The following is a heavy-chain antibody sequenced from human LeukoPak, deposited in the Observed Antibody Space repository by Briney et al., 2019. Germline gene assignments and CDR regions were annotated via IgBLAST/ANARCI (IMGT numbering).Heavy chain of an antibody. D-gene: IGHD6-19*01. V-gene: IGHV1-18*01. CDR3: AREYAVAGTKYAYYYYYMDV. CDR2: ISAYNGNT. CDR1: GYTFTSYG. Sequence: ASVEVSCKASGYTFTSYGISWVRQAPGQGLEWMGWISAYNGNTNYAQKLQGRVTMTTDTSTSTAYMELRSLRSDDTAVYYCAREYAVAGTKYAYYYYYMDVWGKGTTVTISS. J-gene: IGHJ6*03.